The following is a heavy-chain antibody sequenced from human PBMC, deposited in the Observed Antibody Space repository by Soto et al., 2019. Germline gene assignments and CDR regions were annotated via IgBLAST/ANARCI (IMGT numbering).Heavy chain of an antibody. CDR3: ARDLVPGYTGYSDY. J-gene: IGHJ4*02. V-gene: IGHV1-18*01. CDR2: ISAYNGNT. CDR1: GYTFSNYG. Sequence: QVQQVQSGAEVKKPGASVKVSCKTSGYTFSNYGMNWVRQAPGQGLEWMGWISAYNGNTNFAQKPQGRVSLTTDTSTTTAYMELRSLTSDDTAVYYCARDLVPGYTGYSDYWGQGTLVTVSS. D-gene: IGHD5-12*01.